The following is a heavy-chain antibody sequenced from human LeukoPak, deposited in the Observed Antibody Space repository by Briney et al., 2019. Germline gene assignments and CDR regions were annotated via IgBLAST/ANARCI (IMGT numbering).Heavy chain of an antibody. CDR3: TRGSPTVSAGYN. V-gene: IGHV3-53*01. J-gene: IGHJ4*02. Sequence: GESLRLSCAASGFTVNRDYMSWVRQSPGKGLEWVSVVYNDGRTFYADSVKGRFTISRDDSKNTVVLQMNRLRPEDTAIYFCTRGSPTVSAGYNWGRGTVVIVSS. CDR2: VYNDGRT. D-gene: IGHD1-1*01. CDR1: GFTVNRDY.